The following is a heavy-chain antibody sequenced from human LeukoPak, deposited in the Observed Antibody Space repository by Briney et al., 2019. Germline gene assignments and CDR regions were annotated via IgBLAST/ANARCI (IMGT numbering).Heavy chain of an antibody. D-gene: IGHD1-14*01. CDR1: GFTFRSYA. CDR2: LSASGDSS. V-gene: IGHV3-23*01. CDR3: ARDPTGIIMYYFDY. Sequence: PGGSLRLSCAASGFTFRSYAMSWVRQAPGKGLEWVSFLSASGDSSYFADSVKGRFTISRDNFRNTLDLQMSSLRAEDTAVYYCARDPTGIIMYYFDYWGQGTLVTVSS. J-gene: IGHJ4*02.